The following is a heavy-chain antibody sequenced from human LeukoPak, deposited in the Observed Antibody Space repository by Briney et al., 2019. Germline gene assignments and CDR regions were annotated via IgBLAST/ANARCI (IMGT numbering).Heavy chain of an antibody. D-gene: IGHD2-2*03. V-gene: IGHV3-30-3*01. J-gene: IGHJ5*02. CDR1: GFTFSSYA. CDR2: ISYDGSDK. CDR3: ARDWIGKTSINWFDP. Sequence: GGSLRLSCAASGFTFSSYAMHWVRQAPGKGLEWVAVISYDGSDKYYADSVKGRFTISRDNSKNTLYLQMNSLRAEDTAVYYCARDWIGKTSINWFDPWGQGTLVTVSS.